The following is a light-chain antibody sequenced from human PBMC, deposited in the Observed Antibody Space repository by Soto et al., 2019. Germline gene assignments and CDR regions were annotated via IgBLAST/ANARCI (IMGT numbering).Light chain of an antibody. CDR2: DAS. V-gene: IGKV3-11*01. J-gene: IGKJ5*01. CDR1: QSVSSY. CDR3: QQRSNWPRPIT. Sequence: EIVLTQSPATLSLSPGERGTLSCRASQSVSSYLAWYQQKPGQAPRLLIYDASNRATGIPARFSGSGSGTDFTLTISSLEPEDFAVYYCQQRSNWPRPITFGQGTRLEIK.